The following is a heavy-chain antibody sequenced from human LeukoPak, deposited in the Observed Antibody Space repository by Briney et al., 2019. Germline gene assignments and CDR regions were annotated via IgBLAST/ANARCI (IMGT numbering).Heavy chain of an antibody. CDR1: GFTFRTYW. Sequence: PGGSLRLSCAASGFTFRTYWMHWVRQTPGQGLVWVSRINSDGSTTNYADSVKGRFTVSRDNAQNTLCLQMSSLRAEDTAVYYCARAGNYYFEYWGQGALVTVSS. CDR3: ARAGNYYFEY. J-gene: IGHJ4*02. V-gene: IGHV3-74*01. CDR2: INSDGSTT. D-gene: IGHD3-10*01.